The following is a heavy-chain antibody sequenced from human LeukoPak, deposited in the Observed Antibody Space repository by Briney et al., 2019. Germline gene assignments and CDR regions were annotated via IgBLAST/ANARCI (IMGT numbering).Heavy chain of an antibody. V-gene: IGHV3-48*03. CDR1: GFTFSSYE. Sequence: QAGGSLRLSCAASGFTFSSYEMNWVRQAPGKGLEWISYITTNINTIYYADSVRGRFTISRDNAKSSLYLQLNSLRADDTAVYYCARGRRYGDYWGQGTLVTVSS. CDR3: ARGRRYGDY. D-gene: IGHD5-18*01. CDR2: ITTNINTI. J-gene: IGHJ4*02.